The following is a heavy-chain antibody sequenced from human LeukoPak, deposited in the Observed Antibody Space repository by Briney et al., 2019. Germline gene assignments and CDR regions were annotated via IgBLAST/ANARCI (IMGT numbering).Heavy chain of an antibody. V-gene: IGHV4-59*01. D-gene: IGHD6-19*01. CDR1: GGSISSYY. J-gene: IGHJ4*02. Sequence: SETLSLTCTVSGGSISSYYWSWIRQSPGKGLEWIGYIYNNRNTNYNPSLKSRVTISVDTSKNQFSLKLSSVTAADTAVYYCAGLVAVTNTVDYFDYWGQGTLVTVSS. CDR3: AGLVAVTNTVDYFDY. CDR2: IYNNRNT.